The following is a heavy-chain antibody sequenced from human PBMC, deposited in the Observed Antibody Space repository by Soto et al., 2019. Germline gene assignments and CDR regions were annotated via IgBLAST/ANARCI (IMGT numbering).Heavy chain of an antibody. J-gene: IGHJ4*02. CDR2: ISGSGGST. CDR3: AKSLRPNDSRGYYYVS. V-gene: IGHV3-23*01. D-gene: IGHD3-22*01. CDR1: GFPFSSYA. Sequence: PGGSPRLSCAASGFPFSSYAMSWVRQAPGKGLEWVSAISGSGGSTYYADSVKGRFTISRDNSKNTLYLQMNSLRAEDTAVYYCAKSLRPNDSRGYYYVSWGQGTLVTGSS.